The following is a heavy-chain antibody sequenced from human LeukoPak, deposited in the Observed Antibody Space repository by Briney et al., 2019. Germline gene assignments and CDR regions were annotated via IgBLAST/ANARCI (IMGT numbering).Heavy chain of an antibody. CDR1: GGSISSNY. Sequence: SETLSLTCTVSGGSISSNYWSWIRQSPGKGLEWIGYIYYTGSTHYNPSLKSRVTMSIDTSKNQFSLKLSSVTAADTAIYYCARGIFGPLERWGQGTLVTVSS. V-gene: IGHV4-59*12. D-gene: IGHD3-10*02. CDR2: IYYTGST. CDR3: ARGIFGPLER. J-gene: IGHJ4*02.